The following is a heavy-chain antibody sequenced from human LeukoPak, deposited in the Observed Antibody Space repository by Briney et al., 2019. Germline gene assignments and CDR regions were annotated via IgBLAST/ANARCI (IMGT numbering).Heavy chain of an antibody. Sequence: SQTLSLTXTVSGGSISSGSYYWSWIRQPAGKGLEWIGRIYTSGSTNYNPSLKSRVTISVDTSKNQFSLKLSSVTAADTAVYYCARDQYYYGSGSSNPTYYYYYYYMDVWGKRTTVTVSS. D-gene: IGHD3-10*01. CDR1: GGSISSGSYY. J-gene: IGHJ6*03. V-gene: IGHV4-61*02. CDR3: ARDQYYYGSGSSNPTYYYYYYYMDV. CDR2: IYTSGST.